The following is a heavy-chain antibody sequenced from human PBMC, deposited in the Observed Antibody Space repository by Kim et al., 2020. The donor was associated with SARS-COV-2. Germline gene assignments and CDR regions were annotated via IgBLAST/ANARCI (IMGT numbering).Heavy chain of an antibody. CDR3: ARATKRYIVLVVFDYYYGMDV. CDR2: ISSSGSTI. Sequence: GGSLRLSCAASGFTFSDYYMSWIRQAPGKGLEWVSYISSSGSTIYYADSVKGRFTISRDNAKNSLYLQMNSLRAEDTAVYYCARATKRYIVLVVFDYYYGMDVWGQGTTVTVSS. V-gene: IGHV3-11*01. CDR1: GFTFSDYY. D-gene: IGHD2-8*02. J-gene: IGHJ6*02.